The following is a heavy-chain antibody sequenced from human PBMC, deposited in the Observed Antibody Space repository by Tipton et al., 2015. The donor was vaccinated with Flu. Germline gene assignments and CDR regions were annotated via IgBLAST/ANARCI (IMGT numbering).Heavy chain of an antibody. Sequence: TLSLTCGVSGGSLSGYYWTWIRQSPGKGLEWIGEINDRGSTNYNPSLKSRVTISVDTSKNQFSLRLSSVTAADTAVYYCARRDYSNYVSDPKNWFDPWGQGNLVTVSS. V-gene: IGHV4-34*01. J-gene: IGHJ5*02. CDR2: INDRGST. CDR3: ARRDYSNYVSDPKNWFDP. D-gene: IGHD4-11*01. CDR1: GGSLSGYY.